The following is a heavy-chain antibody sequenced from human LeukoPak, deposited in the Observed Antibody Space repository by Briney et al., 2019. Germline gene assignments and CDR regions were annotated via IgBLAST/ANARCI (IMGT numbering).Heavy chain of an antibody. V-gene: IGHV4-59*12. CDR1: GGSISSYY. D-gene: IGHD6-19*01. CDR2: IYYSGST. J-gene: IGHJ4*02. Sequence: SETLSLTCTVSGGSISSYYWSWIRQPPGKGLEWIGSIYYSGSTYYNPSLKSRVTISVDTSKNQFSLKLSSVTAADTAVYYCARDLGSSGWYEFDYWGQGTLVTVSS. CDR3: ARDLGSSGWYEFDY.